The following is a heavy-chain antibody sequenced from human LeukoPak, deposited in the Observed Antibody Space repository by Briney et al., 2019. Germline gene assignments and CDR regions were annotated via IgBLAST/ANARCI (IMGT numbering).Heavy chain of an antibody. D-gene: IGHD2-2*01. Sequence: GGSLRLSCAASGFTFSSYWMSWVRQAPGKGLEWVANIKQDGSEKYYVDSVKGRFTISRDNAKNSLYLQMNSLRAEDTAVYYCARPRAQLRSTNWFDPWGQGTLVTVSS. CDR3: ARPRAQLRSTNWFDP. CDR1: GFTFSSYW. J-gene: IGHJ5*02. CDR2: IKQDGSEK. V-gene: IGHV3-7*03.